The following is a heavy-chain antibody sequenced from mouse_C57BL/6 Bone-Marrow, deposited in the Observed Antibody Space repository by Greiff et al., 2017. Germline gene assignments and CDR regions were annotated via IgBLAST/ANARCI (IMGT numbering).Heavy chain of an antibody. CDR2: ILPGSGST. Sequence: QVQLQQSGAELMKPGASVKLSCKASGYTFTDYWIDWVKQRPGHGLEWIGGILPGSGSTKYTQKFKGKATLTADTSSNTASMQLSSLTTEDSAIYYCASSRCGYYAYWGQGTTLTVSS. J-gene: IGHJ2*01. CDR1: GYTFTDYW. V-gene: IGHV1-9*01. D-gene: IGHD2-3*01. CDR3: ASSRCGYYAY.